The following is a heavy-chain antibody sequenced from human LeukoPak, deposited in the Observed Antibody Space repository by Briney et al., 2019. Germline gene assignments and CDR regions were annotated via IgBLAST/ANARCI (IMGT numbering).Heavy chain of an antibody. CDR2: IIPIFGTA. J-gene: IGHJ4*02. D-gene: IGHD3-3*01. Sequence: GASVKVSCKASGGTFSSYAISWVRQAPGQGLEWMGGIIPIFGTANYAQKFQGGVTITTDESTSTAYMELSSLRSEDTAVYYCARGTETTIFGVVTPFDYWGQGTLVTVSS. V-gene: IGHV1-69*05. CDR1: GGTFSSYA. CDR3: ARGTETTIFGVVTPFDY.